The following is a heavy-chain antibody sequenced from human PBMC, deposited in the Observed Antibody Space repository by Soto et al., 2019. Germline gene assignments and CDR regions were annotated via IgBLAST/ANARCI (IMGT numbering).Heavy chain of an antibody. J-gene: IGHJ6*01. CDR3: ARLPPYYYDSSGYRPYFYYGMDD. CDR2: IYPGDSDT. D-gene: IGHD3-22*01. V-gene: IGHV5-51*01. Sequence: GESLKISCKGSGYSFTSYWIGWVRQMPGKGLEWMGIIYPGDSDTRYSPSFQGQVTISADKSISTAYLQWSSLKASDTAMYYCARLPPYYYDSSGYRPYFYYGMDDWGQVTTFT. CDR1: GYSFTSYW.